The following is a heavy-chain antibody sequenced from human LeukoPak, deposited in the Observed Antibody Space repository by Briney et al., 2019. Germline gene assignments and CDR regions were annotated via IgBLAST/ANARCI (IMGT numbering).Heavy chain of an antibody. CDR1: GFTFSSYT. CDR2: MSYDGSDN. V-gene: IGHV3-30*01. Sequence: GGSLRLSCAASGFTFSSYTMHWVRQAPGKGLGWVAVMSYDGSDNYYADSVKGRFTISRDNSRTTVYLQMNSLRAEDTAVYYCARGSRWLQLGPFDYWGQGTLVTVSS. D-gene: IGHD5-24*01. CDR3: ARGSRWLQLGPFDY. J-gene: IGHJ4*02.